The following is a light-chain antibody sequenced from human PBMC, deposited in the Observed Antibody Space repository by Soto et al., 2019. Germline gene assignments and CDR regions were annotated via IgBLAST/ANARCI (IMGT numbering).Light chain of an antibody. V-gene: IGLV2-14*01. J-gene: IGLJ1*01. CDR1: SSDVGLYDY. CDR2: AFS. Sequence: QSVLTQPASVSGSPGQSSTISCTGTSSDVGLYDYVSWCQQHPAKPPQLRIYAFSNRPSEISNRFSAANAGNTASLFISGLQAEDEADYYSSSYTSDSGYVYGSATTLPVL. CDR3: SSYTSDSGYV.